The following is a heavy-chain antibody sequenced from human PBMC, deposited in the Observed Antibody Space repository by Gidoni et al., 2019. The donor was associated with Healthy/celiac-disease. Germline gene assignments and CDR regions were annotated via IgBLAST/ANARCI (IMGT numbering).Heavy chain of an antibody. CDR3: ARGALSYGDYQADFDY. CDR2: IIPIFGTA. V-gene: IGHV1-69*06. Sequence: QVQLVLSGAEVKKPGSSVKVSCKASGGTFSSYAISWVRQAPGQGLEWMGGIIPIFGTANYAQKFQGRVTITADKSTSTAYMELSSLRSEDTAVYYCARGALSYGDYQADFDYWGQGTLVTVSS. D-gene: IGHD4-17*01. CDR1: GGTFSSYA. J-gene: IGHJ4*02.